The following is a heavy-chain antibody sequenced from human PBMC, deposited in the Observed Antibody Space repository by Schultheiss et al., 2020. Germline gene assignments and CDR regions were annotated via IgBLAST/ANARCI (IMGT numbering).Heavy chain of an antibody. CDR1: GFVFSDYY. CDR2: ISGSGKSI. CDR3: ARSSGGLDRRFLRY. Sequence: GGSLRLSCAASGFVFSDYYMHWIRQAPGQGLQWLSYISGSGKSINYADPVKGRFTVSRDNAKNSFFLQMNSLRVEDTAVYYCARSSGGLDRRFLRYWGQGALVTVSS. V-gene: IGHV3-11*01. D-gene: IGHD1-1*01. J-gene: IGHJ4*02.